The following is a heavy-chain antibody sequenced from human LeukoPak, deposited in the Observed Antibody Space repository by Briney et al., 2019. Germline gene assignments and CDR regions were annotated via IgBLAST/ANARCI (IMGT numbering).Heavy chain of an antibody. CDR2: IYYSGST. CDR3: ASQHDSSGYYGY. D-gene: IGHD3-22*01. V-gene: IGHV4-59*01. Sequence: PSETLSLTCTVSGGSISSYYWSWIRQPPGKGLEWIGYIYYSGSTNYNPSLESRVTISVDTSKNQFSLKLSSVTAADTAVYYCASQHDSSGYYGYWGQGTLVTVSS. CDR1: GGSISSYY. J-gene: IGHJ4*02.